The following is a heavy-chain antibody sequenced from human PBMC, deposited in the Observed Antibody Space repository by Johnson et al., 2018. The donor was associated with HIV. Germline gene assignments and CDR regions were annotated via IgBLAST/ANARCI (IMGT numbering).Heavy chain of an antibody. CDR2: IYSDGST. J-gene: IGHJ3*02. V-gene: IGHV3-53*05. D-gene: IGHD2-8*01. CDR1: GFTVSSNY. Sequence: SLRLSCAASGFTVSSNYMSWVRQAPGKGLEWVSIIYSDGSTYFADSVKGRFTISRDNSKNTLYLQMNSLRAEDTAVYYCARDQNIVLMVYAAPGAFDIWGQGTMVTVSS. CDR3: ARDQNIVLMVYAAPGAFDI.